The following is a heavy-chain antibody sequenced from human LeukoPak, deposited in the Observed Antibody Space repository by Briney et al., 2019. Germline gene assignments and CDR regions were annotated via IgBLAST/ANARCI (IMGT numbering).Heavy chain of an antibody. V-gene: IGHV4-34*01. D-gene: IGHD3-10*01. CDR2: INHSGST. CDR1: GGSFSGYY. Sequence: SETLSLTCAVYGGSFSGYYWSWIRQPPGKGLEWIGEINHSGSTNYNPSLKRRVTISVDTSKNQFSLKLSSVTAADTAVYYCAGGLWFGELLGIWGQGTLVTVSS. J-gene: IGHJ4*02. CDR3: AGGLWFGELLGI.